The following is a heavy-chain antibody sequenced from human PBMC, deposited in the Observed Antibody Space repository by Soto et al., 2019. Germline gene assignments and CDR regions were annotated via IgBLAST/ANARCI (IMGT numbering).Heavy chain of an antibody. CDR3: ARQPYSSGTLDYYYGMDV. V-gene: IGHV5-51*01. CDR1: GYSFTIYW. Sequence: PGESLKISCKGSGYSFTIYWIGWVRQMPGKGLEWMGIIYPGDSDTRYSPSFQGQVTISADKSISTAYLQWSSLKASDTAMYYCARQPYSSGTLDYYYGMDVWGQGTTVTVSS. J-gene: IGHJ6*02. D-gene: IGHD6-19*01. CDR2: IYPGDSDT.